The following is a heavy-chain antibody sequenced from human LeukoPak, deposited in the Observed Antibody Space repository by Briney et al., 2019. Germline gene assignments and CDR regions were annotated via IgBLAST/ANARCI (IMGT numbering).Heavy chain of an antibody. D-gene: IGHD1-14*01. Sequence: PGGSLRLSCTASGFTFSSYLMHWVRQAPGKGLVWVSHIKTDGSSINYADSVKGRFTISRDNAKNTLYLQMNSLRAEDTAVYYCARARYNNGLDYWGQGTLVTASS. CDR2: IKTDGSSI. CDR1: GFTFSSYL. J-gene: IGHJ4*02. V-gene: IGHV3-74*01. CDR3: ARARYNNGLDY.